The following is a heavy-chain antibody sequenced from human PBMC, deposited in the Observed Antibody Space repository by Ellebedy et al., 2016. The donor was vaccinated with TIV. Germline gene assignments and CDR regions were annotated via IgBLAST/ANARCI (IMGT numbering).Heavy chain of an antibody. V-gene: IGHV3-23*01. D-gene: IGHD3-10*01. CDR3: AKDKYPGSESRPYYFDS. Sequence: PGGSLRLSCAASGFAFSSFTMNRVRQAPGKGLEWVSGISGGGGGTYVAGSVKGRFTISRDSSKNTVYLQMNSLRVEDTAVYFCAKDKYPGSESRPYYFDSWGRGTPLIVSS. CDR1: GFAFSSFT. CDR2: ISGGGGGT. J-gene: IGHJ4*02.